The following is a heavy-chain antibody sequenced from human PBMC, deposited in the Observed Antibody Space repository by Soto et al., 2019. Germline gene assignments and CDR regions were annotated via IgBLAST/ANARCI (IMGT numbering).Heavy chain of an antibody. Sequence: QVHLVQSGAEVKKPGASVKVSCKASGYTFTSYGITWVRQAPGQGLEWMGWISAHKGNTDYAQKLQGRVIVTRDPPTSTAYMELRSLISDDTAVYYCAGGRDGDSWGQGALVTVSS. J-gene: IGHJ4*02. CDR2: ISAHKGNT. V-gene: IGHV1-18*01. CDR3: AGGRDGDS. CDR1: GYTFTSYG.